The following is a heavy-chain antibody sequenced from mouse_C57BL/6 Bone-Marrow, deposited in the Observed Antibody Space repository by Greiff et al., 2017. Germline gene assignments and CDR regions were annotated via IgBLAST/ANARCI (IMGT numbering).Heavy chain of an antibody. J-gene: IGHJ2*01. CDR3: ARDTTTVVANFDY. CDR2: IDPSDSYT. Sequence: QVQLQQPGAELVKPGASVKLSCKASGYTFTSYWMQWVKQRPGQGLEWIGEIDPSDSYTNYNQKFKGKATLTVDTASSTAYMQPSSLTSDDSAVYYCARDTTTVVANFDYWGQGTTLTVSS. V-gene: IGHV1-50*01. CDR1: GYTFTSYW. D-gene: IGHD1-1*01.